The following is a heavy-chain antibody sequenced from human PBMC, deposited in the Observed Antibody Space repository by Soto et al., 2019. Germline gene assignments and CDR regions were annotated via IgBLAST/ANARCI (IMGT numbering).Heavy chain of an antibody. CDR3: ARDTAMAQRNWYFDL. V-gene: IGHV4-30-2*01. D-gene: IGHD5-18*01. J-gene: IGHJ2*01. Sequence: QLQLQESGSGLVKPSQTLSLTCAVSGGSISSGGYSWSWIRQPPGKGLEWIGYIYHSGSTYYNPSLKSRVPISVDRSKNQFALKLGSVTAADTAVYYCARDTAMAQRNWYFDLWGRGTLVTVSS. CDR2: IYHSGST. CDR1: GGSISSGGYS.